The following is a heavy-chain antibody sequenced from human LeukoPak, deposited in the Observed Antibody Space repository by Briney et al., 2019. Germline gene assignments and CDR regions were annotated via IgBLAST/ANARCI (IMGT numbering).Heavy chain of an antibody. D-gene: IGHD3-3*01. CDR2: INDGGST. V-gene: IGHV4-34*01. CDR1: GGSFTKHQ. J-gene: IGHJ5*02. Sequence: SETLSLTCAVYGGSFTKHQWSWIRQPPGKGLEWIGAINDGGSTNYNPSLKSRVTISVDTSKNQFSLKLSSVTAANTAVYYCARHATIWSGYFGWFDPWGQGTLVTVSS. CDR3: ARHATIWSGYFGWFDP.